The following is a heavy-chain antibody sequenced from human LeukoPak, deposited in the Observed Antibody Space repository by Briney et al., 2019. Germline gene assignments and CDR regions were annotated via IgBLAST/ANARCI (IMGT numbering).Heavy chain of an antibody. Sequence: ASVKVSCKASGGTFSSYAIIWVRQAPGQGLEWMGRIIPILGIANYAQKFQGRVTITADKSTSTAYMELSSLRSEDMAVYYCARGGSSWYYFDYWGQGTLVTVSS. J-gene: IGHJ4*02. D-gene: IGHD6-13*01. CDR1: GGTFSSYA. CDR2: IIPILGIA. V-gene: IGHV1-69*04. CDR3: ARGGSSWYYFDY.